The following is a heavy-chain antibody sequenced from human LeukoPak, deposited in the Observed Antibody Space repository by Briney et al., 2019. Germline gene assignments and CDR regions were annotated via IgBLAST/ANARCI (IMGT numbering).Heavy chain of an antibody. Sequence: GGSLRLSCAASGFTFSNYWMSWVRRAPGKGLEWVANIKQDGSEKYYVDSVSGRFTISRDNAKNSLYLQMNSLRGEDTAVYYCAREISSWYRTEGRFDPWGQGTLVTVSS. V-gene: IGHV3-7*01. D-gene: IGHD6-13*01. CDR3: AREISSWYRTEGRFDP. CDR1: GFTFSNYW. CDR2: IKQDGSEK. J-gene: IGHJ5*02.